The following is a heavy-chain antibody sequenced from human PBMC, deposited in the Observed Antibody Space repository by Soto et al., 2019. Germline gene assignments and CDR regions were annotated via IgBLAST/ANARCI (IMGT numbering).Heavy chain of an antibody. Sequence: PGGSLRLSCAAYGFTVSSNYMSWVRQAPGKGLEWVSVIYSGGSTYYADSVKGRFTISRDNSKNTLYLQMNSLRAEDTAVYYCARTPAGYSSGPLDYWGQGTLVTVSS. D-gene: IGHD6-19*01. CDR2: IYSGGST. CDR3: ARTPAGYSSGPLDY. CDR1: GFTVSSNY. V-gene: IGHV3-53*01. J-gene: IGHJ4*02.